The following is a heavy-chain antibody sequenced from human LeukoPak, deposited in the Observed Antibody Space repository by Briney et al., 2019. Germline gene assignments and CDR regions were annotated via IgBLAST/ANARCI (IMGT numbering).Heavy chain of an antibody. CDR1: GDSITTNKW. J-gene: IGHJ6*02. Sequence: LXLTCAVSGDSITTNKWWTWVRQPPGKGLEWIGAAYHTGITYYSPSLNSRVTISVDKSKNQFSLNLRSVTAADTAVYYCARDRDGMVFWGQGTTVTVSS. CDR3: ARDRDGMVF. V-gene: IGHV4-4*02. CDR2: AYHTGIT.